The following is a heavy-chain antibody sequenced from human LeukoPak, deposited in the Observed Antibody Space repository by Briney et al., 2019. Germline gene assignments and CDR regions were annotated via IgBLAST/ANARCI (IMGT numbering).Heavy chain of an antibody. V-gene: IGHV4-30-4*01. CDR1: GGSPSSGVYY. CDR3: ASPDYYDSRSDT. J-gene: IGHJ5*02. D-gene: IGHD3-22*01. CDR2: MYYSGST. Sequence: SETLSLTRTVSGGSPSSGVYYWRWTRHPPGKGLEWLAYMYYSGSTYYNPSLKSRVTMSADTSKNQLSLKLSSVTAADTAVYYCASPDYYDSRSDTWGQGILVTASS.